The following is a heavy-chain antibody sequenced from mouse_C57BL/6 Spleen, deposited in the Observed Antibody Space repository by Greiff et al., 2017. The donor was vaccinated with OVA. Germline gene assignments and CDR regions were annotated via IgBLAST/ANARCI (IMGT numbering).Heavy chain of an antibody. CDR1: GYTFTDYE. CDR2: IDPETGGT. CDR3: TRDRGDY. J-gene: IGHJ2*01. Sequence: VKLQASGAELVRPGASVTLSCKASGYTFTDYEMHWVKQTPVHGLEWIGAIDPETGGTAYNQKFKGKAILTADKSSSTAYMELRSLTSEDSAVYYCTRDRGDYWGQGTTLTVSS. V-gene: IGHV1-15*01.